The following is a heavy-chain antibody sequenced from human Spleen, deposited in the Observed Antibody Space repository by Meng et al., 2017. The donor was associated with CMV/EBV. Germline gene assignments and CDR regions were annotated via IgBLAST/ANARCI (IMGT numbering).Heavy chain of an antibody. CDR1: GYPFSGYY. J-gene: IGHJ2*01. CDR3: ARGNWGSRYFDL. D-gene: IGHD7-27*01. V-gene: IGHV1-2*06. CDR2: IDPHSGDT. Sequence: QVQLVQSGAEVKKHGASVKVSCTTSGYPFSGYYIHWVRQAPGQGLEWVGRIDPHSGDTKKFQDRVTMTTDTSISTAYMELSSLRSDDTAVYYCARGNWGSRYFDLWGRGTLVTVSS.